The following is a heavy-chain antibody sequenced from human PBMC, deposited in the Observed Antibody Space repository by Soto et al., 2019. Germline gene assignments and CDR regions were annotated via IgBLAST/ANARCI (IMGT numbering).Heavy chain of an antibody. CDR1: GFTFSSYS. CDR3: EREGGGRQVGKVTRSDYNGRAV. CDR2: ISSSSSYI. V-gene: IGHV3-21*01. J-gene: IGHJ6*02. Sequence: EVQLVESGGGLVKPGGSLRLSCAASGFTFSSYSMNWVRQAPGKGLEWVSSISSSSSYIYYADSVKGRFTISRDNAKNSGYRERNSLRAEDTAVYYCEREGGGRQVGKVTRSDYNGRAVGGQGTTVTVSS. D-gene: IGHD1-26*01.